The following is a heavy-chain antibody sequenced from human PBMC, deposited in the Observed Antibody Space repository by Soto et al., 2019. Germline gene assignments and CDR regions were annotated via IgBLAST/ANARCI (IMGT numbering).Heavy chain of an antibody. CDR3: ARDQTDSGGSGSDTYYFDF. V-gene: IGHV3-33*01. CDR1: GFPCSSYG. Sequence: PGGSLRLSCGASGFPCSSYGIHWVRQAPGKGLRWLAIIWNDGSNEYYADSVKGRFTISRDNSKNTVYLQVSNLRAEDTAVYFCARDQTDSGGSGSDTYYFDFWGQGTLVTVYS. J-gene: IGHJ4*02. D-gene: IGHD3-10*01. CDR2: IWNDGSNE.